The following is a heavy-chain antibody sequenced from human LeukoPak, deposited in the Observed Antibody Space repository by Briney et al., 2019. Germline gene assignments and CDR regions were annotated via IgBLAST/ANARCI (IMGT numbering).Heavy chain of an antibody. V-gene: IGHV3-48*04. CDR2: ITSSGGIT. CDR1: GFTFSSFS. Sequence: GGSLRLSCAASGFTFSSFSINWVRQAPGKGLEWVSYITSSGGITYYADSVKGRFTVSRDNAKNSLYLQMNSLRAEDTAVYYCAGERNCGGDCYQGSWFDPWGQGTLVTVSS. CDR3: AGERNCGGDCYQGSWFDP. J-gene: IGHJ5*02. D-gene: IGHD2-21*02.